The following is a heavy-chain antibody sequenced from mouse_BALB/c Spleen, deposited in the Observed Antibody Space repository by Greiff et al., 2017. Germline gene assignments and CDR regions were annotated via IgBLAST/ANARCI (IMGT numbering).Heavy chain of an antibody. CDR3: TRWGTGRDAMDY. V-gene: IGHV1S22*01. J-gene: IGHJ4*01. CDR2: IYPGSGST. D-gene: IGHD2-14*01. Sequence: LQQPGSELVRPGASVKLSCKASGYTFTSYWMHWVKQRPGQGLEWIGNIYPGSGSTNYDEKFKSKATLTVDTSSSTAYMQLSSLTSEDSAVYYCTRWGTGRDAMDYWGQGTSVTVSS. CDR1: GYTFTSYW.